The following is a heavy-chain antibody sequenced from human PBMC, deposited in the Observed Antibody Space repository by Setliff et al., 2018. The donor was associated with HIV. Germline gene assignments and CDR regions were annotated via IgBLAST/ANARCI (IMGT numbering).Heavy chain of an antibody. Sequence: GGSLRLSCAASGFTLSSYGLHWVRQAPGKGLEWVAVIWYDGTNKYYVDSVKGRFTISRDDSKNTVFLQMHSLRVDDTAAYYCAKGVKWLDPWGQGILVTVSS. V-gene: IGHV3-33*03. D-gene: IGHD3-16*01. CDR1: GFTLSSYG. CDR2: IWYDGTNK. J-gene: IGHJ5*02. CDR3: AKGVKWLDP.